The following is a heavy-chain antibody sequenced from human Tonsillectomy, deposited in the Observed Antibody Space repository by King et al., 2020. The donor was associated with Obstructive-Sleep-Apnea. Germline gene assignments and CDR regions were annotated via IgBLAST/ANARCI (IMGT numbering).Heavy chain of an antibody. V-gene: IGHV1-18*01. Sequence: QLVQSGAEVKKPGASVKVSCKASGYTFTSYGINWMRQAPGQGLQWMGWISGYTGKTHYAQNLQDRVTMTRDTSTSTAYMELRSLTSDGTAVYYCARSLMPFTGDWYYFDSWGQGTLVTVSS. CDR2: ISGYTGKT. D-gene: IGHD2-21*01. J-gene: IGHJ4*02. CDR1: GYTFTSYG. CDR3: ARSLMPFTGDWYYFDS.